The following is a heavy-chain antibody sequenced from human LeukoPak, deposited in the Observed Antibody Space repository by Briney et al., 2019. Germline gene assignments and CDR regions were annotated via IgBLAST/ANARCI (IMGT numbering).Heavy chain of an antibody. J-gene: IGHJ2*01. D-gene: IGHD6-13*01. Sequence: SETLSLTCTVSGGSISSGGYYWSWIRQPPGKGLEWIGYIYYSGSTNYSPSLKSRLTISVDTSKNQFSLKLSSVTAADTAVYYCARTYGSSGLGYFDLWGRGTLVTVSS. V-gene: IGHV4-61*08. CDR1: GGSISSGGYY. CDR3: ARTYGSSGLGYFDL. CDR2: IYYSGST.